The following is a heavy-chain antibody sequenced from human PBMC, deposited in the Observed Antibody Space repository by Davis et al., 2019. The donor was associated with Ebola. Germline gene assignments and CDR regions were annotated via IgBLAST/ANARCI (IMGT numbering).Heavy chain of an antibody. CDR3: AREKVSLYYYYGMDV. Sequence: ASVKVSCKASGYTFTGYYMHWVRQAPGQGLEWMGWINPNSGGTNYAQKFQGRVTMTRDTSISTAYMELSRLRSDDTAVYYCAREKVSLYYYYGMDVWGQGTTVTVSS. D-gene: IGHD5/OR15-5a*01. CDR2: INPNSGGT. V-gene: IGHV1-2*02. CDR1: GYTFTGYY. J-gene: IGHJ6*02.